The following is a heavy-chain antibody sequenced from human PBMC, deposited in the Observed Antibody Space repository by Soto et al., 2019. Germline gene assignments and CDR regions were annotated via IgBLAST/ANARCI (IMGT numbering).Heavy chain of an antibody. CDR2: IYYNGST. V-gene: IGHV4-34*01. D-gene: IGHD2-15*01. J-gene: IGHJ5*02. Sequence: PSETLSLTCAVYGGSFSGYYWSWIRQPPGKGLEWIGTIYYNGSTYYSPSLKSRLTLSVDTSKNQFSLKLTSVTASDTALYYCARQRVIPGTPTNWFDPWGQGTLVTAPQ. CDR3: ARQRVIPGTPTNWFDP. CDR1: GGSFSGYY.